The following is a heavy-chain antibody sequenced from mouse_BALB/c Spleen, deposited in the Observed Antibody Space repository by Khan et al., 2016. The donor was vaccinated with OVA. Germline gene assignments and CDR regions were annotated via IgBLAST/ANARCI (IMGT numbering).Heavy chain of an antibody. CDR3: ARSTYRYAFVY. Sequence: EVQLQESGPSLVKPSQTLSLTCSVTGDSITSGYWNWIRKFPGNELEYMGYIIYTGYTYYNPSLNSRISITRHTSKNQYYLQLNTVTDEDTATYYCARSTYRYAFVYWGQGTLVTVSA. J-gene: IGHJ3*01. V-gene: IGHV3-8*02. CDR2: IIYTGYT. D-gene: IGHD2-12*01. CDR1: GDSITSGY.